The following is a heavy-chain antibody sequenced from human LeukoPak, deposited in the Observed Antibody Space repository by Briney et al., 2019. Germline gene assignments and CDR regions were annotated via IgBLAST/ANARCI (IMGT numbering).Heavy chain of an antibody. D-gene: IGHD6-13*01. J-gene: IGHJ5*02. CDR2: ISWSTTTI. V-gene: IGHV3-48*04. CDR1: GFTFSSYN. CDR3: ARDGESRAEYSSRPNWFDP. Sequence: GGSLRLSCAASGFTFSSYNMNWVRQAPGKGLEWVSYISWSTTTIYYADSVKGRFTISRDNAKNSLYLQMNSLRAEDTAVYYCARDGESRAEYSSRPNWFDPWGQGTLVTVSS.